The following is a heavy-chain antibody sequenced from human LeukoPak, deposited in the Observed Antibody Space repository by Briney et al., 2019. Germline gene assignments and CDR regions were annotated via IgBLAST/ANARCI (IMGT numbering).Heavy chain of an antibody. CDR2: IYYSGST. J-gene: IGHJ4*02. CDR1: GGSISSSSYY. V-gene: IGHV4-39*07. CDR3: ARGLTYYDFWSGYYTGFVFDY. Sequence: PSETLSLTCTVSGGSISSSSYYWGWIRQPPGKGLEWIGSIYYSGSTYYNPSLTSRVTISVDTSKNQFSLKLSSVTAADTAVYYCARGLTYYDFWSGYYTGFVFDYWGQGTLVTVSS. D-gene: IGHD3-3*01.